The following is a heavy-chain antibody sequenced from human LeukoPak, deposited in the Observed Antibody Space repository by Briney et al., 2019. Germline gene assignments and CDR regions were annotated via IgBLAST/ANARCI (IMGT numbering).Heavy chain of an antibody. CDR2: ISGNGGRT. D-gene: IGHD6-13*01. J-gene: IGHJ4*02. CDR3: AIAGGASWYLY. Sequence: PGGSLRLSCAASGFTFDDYGMSWVRQAPGKGLEWVSEISGNGGRTYYADSVKGRFTISRDNSKNTLYLQMNSLRAEDTAVYYCAIAGGASWYLYWGQGTLVTVSS. CDR1: GFTFDDYG. V-gene: IGHV3-23*01.